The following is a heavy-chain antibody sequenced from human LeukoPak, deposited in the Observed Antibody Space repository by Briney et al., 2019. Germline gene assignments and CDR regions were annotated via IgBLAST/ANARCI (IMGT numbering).Heavy chain of an antibody. D-gene: IGHD1-26*01. J-gene: IGHJ4*02. CDR3: VRHVSGSYLFVHY. CDR2: IYSGGSS. CDR1: GGSISSSSYY. V-gene: IGHV4-39*07. Sequence: PSETLSLTCTVSGGSISSSSYYWGRIRQPPGKELEWIGSIYSGGSSYYNPSLKSRVTISVDTSKNQFSLKLSSVTAADTAVYYCVRHVSGSYLFVHYWGQGTLVTVSS.